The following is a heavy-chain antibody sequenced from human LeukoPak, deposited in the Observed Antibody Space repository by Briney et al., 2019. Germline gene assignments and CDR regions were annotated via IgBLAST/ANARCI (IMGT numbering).Heavy chain of an antibody. Sequence: GGSLRLSCAASGFTFSSYSMNWVRQAPGKGLEWVSSISSSSSYIYYADSVKGRFTISRDNAKNSLYLQMNSLRAEDTAVYYCARDGYCSGGTCYSDAFDIWGQGTMVTVSS. CDR3: ARDGYCSGGTCYSDAFDI. CDR1: GFTFSSYS. J-gene: IGHJ3*02. V-gene: IGHV3-21*01. CDR2: ISSSSSYI. D-gene: IGHD2-15*01.